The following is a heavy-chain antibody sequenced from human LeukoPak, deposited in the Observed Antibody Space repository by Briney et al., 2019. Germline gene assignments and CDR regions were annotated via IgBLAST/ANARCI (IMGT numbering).Heavy chain of an antibody. CDR2: ISYDGSNR. D-gene: IGHD6-13*01. V-gene: IGHV3-30*03. J-gene: IGHJ4*02. Sequence: PGRSLRLSCAASGFTFSNYGMHWVRQAPGKGLEWVAVISYDGSNRYYADSVKGRFTISRDNSKNTLYLQMNSLRAEDTAVYYCASTYSSSWYGVYYFDYWGQGTLVTVSS. CDR3: ASTYSSSWYGVYYFDY. CDR1: GFTFSNYG.